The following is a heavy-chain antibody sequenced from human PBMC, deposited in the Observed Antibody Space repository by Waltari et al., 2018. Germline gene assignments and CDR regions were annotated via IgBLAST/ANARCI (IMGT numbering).Heavy chain of an antibody. Sequence: QVQLVQSGAEVKKPGASVKVSCKASGYTFTGYYMHWVRQAPGQGLEWMGWFNPNIGGTNYAQKFQGRVTMTRDTSISTAYMELSRLRSDDTAVYYCARAPDIAAAGPGYFQHWGQGTLVTVSS. V-gene: IGHV1-2*02. CDR2: FNPNIGGT. D-gene: IGHD6-13*01. J-gene: IGHJ1*01. CDR1: GYTFTGYY. CDR3: ARAPDIAAAGPGYFQH.